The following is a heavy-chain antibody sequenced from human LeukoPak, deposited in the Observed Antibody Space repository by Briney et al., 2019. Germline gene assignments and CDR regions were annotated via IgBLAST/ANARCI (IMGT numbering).Heavy chain of an antibody. V-gene: IGHV1-69*01. CDR1: GGTFSSYA. Sequence: ASVEVSCKASGGTFSSYAISWVRRAPGQGLEWMVGIIPIFGTANYARKFQGRVTITADESTSTAYMQLSSLRSEDTAVYYCARYPLNDSSGYFDYWGQGTLVTVSS. J-gene: IGHJ4*02. CDR2: IIPIFGTA. CDR3: ARYPLNDSSGYFDY. D-gene: IGHD3-22*01.